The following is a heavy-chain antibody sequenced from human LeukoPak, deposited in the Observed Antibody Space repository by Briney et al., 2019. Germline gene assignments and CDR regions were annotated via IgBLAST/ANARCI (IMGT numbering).Heavy chain of an antibody. Sequence: SETLSLTCTVSGGSISSYYWIWIRQPAGQGLEWIGRIYTSGSTNYNPSLKSRVTMSVDTSKVQFSLKLSSVNAADTAVYSCAASVTLEYYFDYWGQGTLVTVSS. CDR2: IYTSGST. J-gene: IGHJ4*02. V-gene: IGHV4-4*07. CDR3: AASVTLEYYFDY. CDR1: GGSISSYY. D-gene: IGHD4-17*01.